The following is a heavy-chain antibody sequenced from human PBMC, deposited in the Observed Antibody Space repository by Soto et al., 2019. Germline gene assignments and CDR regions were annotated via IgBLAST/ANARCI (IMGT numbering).Heavy chain of an antibody. CDR3: AKVEQLEPLGWFDP. CDR1: GFTFSSYA. Sequence: VGSLRLSCAASGFTFSSYAMHWVRQAPGKGLEWVAVIAYDGRNKYYADSVKGRFTISRDNSKNTLYLQMNSLRAEDTAVYYCAKVEQLEPLGWFDPWGQGTLVTVDS. D-gene: IGHD1-1*01. J-gene: IGHJ5*02. V-gene: IGHV3-30*04. CDR2: IAYDGRNK.